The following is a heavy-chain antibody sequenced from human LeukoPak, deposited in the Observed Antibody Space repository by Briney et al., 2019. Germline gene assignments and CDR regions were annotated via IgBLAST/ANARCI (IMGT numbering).Heavy chain of an antibody. CDR1: GYTFTSNY. V-gene: IGHV1-2*02. Sequence: GASVKVSCKAFGYTFTSNYMHWVRQAPGQGLEWMGWINPNSGGTNYAQKFQGRVTMTRDTSISTAYMELSRLRSDDTAVYYCARDYDILTGYYPHWGQGTLVTVSS. CDR3: ARDYDILTGYYPH. D-gene: IGHD3-9*01. J-gene: IGHJ4*02. CDR2: INPNSGGT.